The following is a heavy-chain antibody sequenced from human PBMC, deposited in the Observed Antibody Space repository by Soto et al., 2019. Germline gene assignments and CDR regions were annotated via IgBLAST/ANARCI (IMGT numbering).Heavy chain of an antibody. J-gene: IGHJ6*02. CDR1: GFTFSNNG. V-gene: IGHV3-33*01. CDR2: IWYDGINK. CDR3: ARDRVQMVYGLDV. Sequence: QVQLVESGGGVVQPGRSLRLSCAASGFTFSNNGMHWVRQAPGKGLEWVAVIWYDGINKYYADAVKGRFIIARDNSKNTVYLQMNSLRAEDTAVYYCARDRVQMVYGLDVWGQGTKVTVSS. D-gene: IGHD2-8*01.